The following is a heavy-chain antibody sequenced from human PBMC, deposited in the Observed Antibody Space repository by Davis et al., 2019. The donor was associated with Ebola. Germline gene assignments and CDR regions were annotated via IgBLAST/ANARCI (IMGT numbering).Heavy chain of an antibody. J-gene: IGHJ4*02. D-gene: IGHD4-17*01. CDR2: ISSSSSYI. CDR3: ARDMAVGVTVTTSVDY. CDR1: GFTLSTYW. Sequence: GESLKISCAASGFTLSTYWMTWVRQAPGKGLEWVSSISSSSSYIYYADPVKGRFTISRDNAKNSLYLQMNSLRAEDTAVYYCARDMAVGVTVTTSVDYWGQGTLVTVSS. V-gene: IGHV3-21*01.